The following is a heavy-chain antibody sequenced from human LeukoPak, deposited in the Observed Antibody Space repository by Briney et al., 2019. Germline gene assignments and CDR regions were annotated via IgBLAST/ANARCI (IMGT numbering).Heavy chain of an antibody. J-gene: IGHJ3*02. CDR1: GGSLSSRSYY. CDR3: ARRATGVVPAASGSGDDAFDI. D-gene: IGHD2-2*01. Sequence: SETLSLTCTVSGGSLSSRSYYWVWIRQPPGKGLLWLGSIYYSGSTYYNPSLKSRVTISVGTSKNQFSLKLSSVTAADTAVYYCARRATGVVPAASGSGDDAFDIWGQGTMVTVSS. CDR2: IYYSGST. V-gene: IGHV4-39*01.